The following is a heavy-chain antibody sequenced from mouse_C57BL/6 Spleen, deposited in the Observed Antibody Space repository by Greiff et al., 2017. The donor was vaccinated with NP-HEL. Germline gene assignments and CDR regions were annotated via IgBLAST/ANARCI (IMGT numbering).Heavy chain of an antibody. CDR1: GYTFTDYE. J-gene: IGHJ4*01. Sequence: QVQLKQSGAELVRPGASVTLSCKASGYTFTDYEMHWVKQTPVHGLEWIGAIDPETGGTAYNQKFKGKAILTADKSSSTAYMELRSLTSEDSAVYYCTRRPYYYGSSYDYAMDYWGQGTSVTVSS. CDR2: IDPETGGT. CDR3: TRRPYYYGSSYDYAMDY. D-gene: IGHD1-1*01. V-gene: IGHV1-15*01.